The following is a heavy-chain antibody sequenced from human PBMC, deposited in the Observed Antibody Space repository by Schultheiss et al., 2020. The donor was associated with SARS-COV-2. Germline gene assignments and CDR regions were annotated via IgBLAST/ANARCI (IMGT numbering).Heavy chain of an antibody. V-gene: IGHV3-66*01. CDR3: AREWLEPYYYYGMDV. Sequence: GGSLRLSCAASGFTFSDYYMSWVRQAPGKGLEWVSVIYSGGSTYYADSVKGRFTISRDNSKNTLYLQMSSLRAEDTAVYYCAREWLEPYYYYGMDVWGQGTTVTVSS. J-gene: IGHJ6*02. CDR2: IYSGGST. D-gene: IGHD6-19*01. CDR1: GFTFSDYY.